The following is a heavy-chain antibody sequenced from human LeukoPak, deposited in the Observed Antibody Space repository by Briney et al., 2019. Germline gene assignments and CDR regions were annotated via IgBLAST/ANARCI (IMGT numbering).Heavy chain of an antibody. D-gene: IGHD2-21*01. CDR3: ARDSRGHIFDN. CDR2: ISSSGSTI. J-gene: IGHJ4*02. CDR1: GFTFSSYE. V-gene: IGHV3-48*03. Sequence: GGSLRLSCAASGFTFSSYEMNWVRQAPGKGLEWVSYISSSGSTIYYADSVKGRFTISRDNAKNSLYLQMNSLRAEDTAVYYCARDSRGHIFDNWGQGTLVTVSS.